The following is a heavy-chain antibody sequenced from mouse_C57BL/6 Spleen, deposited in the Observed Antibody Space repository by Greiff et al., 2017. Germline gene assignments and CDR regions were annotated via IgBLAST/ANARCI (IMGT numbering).Heavy chain of an antibody. CDR3: ARRAYYYGSSPFDY. Sequence: VQLQQSGAELVKPGASVKLSCKASGYTFTSYWMHWVKQRPGQGLEWIGMIHPNSGSTNYNEKFKSKATLTVDKSSSTAYMQLSSLTSEDSAVYYCARRAYYYGSSPFDYWGQGTTLTVSS. V-gene: IGHV1-64*01. CDR1: GYTFTSYW. J-gene: IGHJ2*01. D-gene: IGHD1-1*01. CDR2: IHPNSGST.